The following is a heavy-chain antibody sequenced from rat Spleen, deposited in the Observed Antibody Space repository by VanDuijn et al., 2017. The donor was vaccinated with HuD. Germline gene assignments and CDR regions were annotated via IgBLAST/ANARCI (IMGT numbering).Heavy chain of an antibody. CDR2: MSYDGSNT. CDR1: GFTFSDFY. D-gene: IGHD5-1*01. Sequence: EVQLVESDGGLVQPGRSLKLSCAASGFTFSDFYMAWVRQAPTKGLEWVATMSYDGSNTYYRDSVKGRFTISRDNAKSTLYLQMNSLRSEDTATYYCARPDWEGYFDFWGPGTMVTVSS. CDR3: ARPDWEGYFDF. V-gene: IGHV5-29*01. J-gene: IGHJ1*01.